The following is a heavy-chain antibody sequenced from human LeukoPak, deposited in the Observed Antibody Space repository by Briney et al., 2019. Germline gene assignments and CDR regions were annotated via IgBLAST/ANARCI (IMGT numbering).Heavy chain of an antibody. CDR2: IYYFEKT. J-gene: IGHJ4*02. V-gene: IGHV4-59*01. Sequence: SETLSLTCTVSGGSIGTYYWSWIRQPPGKGLEWIGHIYYFEKTDYNPSLASRVTISVDAAKNHFSLKLRSVTPLDTAVYYCAKLGSPRAYWGQGILVTVSS. CDR1: GGSIGTYY. CDR3: AKLGSPRAY. D-gene: IGHD7-27*01.